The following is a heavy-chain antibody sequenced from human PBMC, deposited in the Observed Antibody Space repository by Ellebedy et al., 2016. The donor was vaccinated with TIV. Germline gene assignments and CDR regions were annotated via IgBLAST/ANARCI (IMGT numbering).Heavy chain of an antibody. Sequence: MPGGSLRLSCTVSGGSIGSYYWNWIRQPPGKGLEWIGYVYYIGSTNYNPSLKSRVTMSVDTSKKQFSLNLSSVTAADTAVYYCARAEWELPHFDSWGQGTLVTVSS. CDR1: GGSIGSYY. CDR2: VYYIGST. J-gene: IGHJ4*02. CDR3: ARAEWELPHFDS. D-gene: IGHD1-26*01. V-gene: IGHV4-59*01.